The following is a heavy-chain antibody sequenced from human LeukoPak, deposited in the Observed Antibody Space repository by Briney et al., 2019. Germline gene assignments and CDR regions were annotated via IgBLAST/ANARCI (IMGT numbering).Heavy chain of an antibody. Sequence: SETLSLTCAVYGGSFSGYYWSWIRQPPGKGLEWIGEINHSGSTNYNPSLKSRVTISVDTSKNQFSLKLSSVTAADTAVYYCARRGQQLVRGWFDPWGQGTLVTVSS. CDR2: INHSGST. J-gene: IGHJ5*02. CDR1: GGSFSGYY. V-gene: IGHV4-34*01. D-gene: IGHD6-13*01. CDR3: ARRGQQLVRGWFDP.